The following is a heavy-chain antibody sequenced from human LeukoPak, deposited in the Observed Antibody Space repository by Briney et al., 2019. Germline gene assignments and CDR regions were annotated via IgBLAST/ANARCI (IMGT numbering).Heavy chain of an antibody. CDR3: AKDRLLWFGEDGEDGRDAFDI. CDR2: ISFISSTI. Sequence: GGSLRLSCAASGFIFSTYSMNWVRQAPGKGLEWVSYISFISSTIYYADSVKGRFTISRDNSKNTLYLQMNSLRAEDTAVYYCAKDRLLWFGEDGEDGRDAFDIWGQGTMVTVAS. J-gene: IGHJ3*02. V-gene: IGHV3-48*01. D-gene: IGHD3-10*01. CDR1: GFIFSTYS.